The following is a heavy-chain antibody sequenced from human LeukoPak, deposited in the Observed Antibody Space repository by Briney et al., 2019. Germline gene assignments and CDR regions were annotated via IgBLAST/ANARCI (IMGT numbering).Heavy chain of an antibody. Sequence: ASVKVSCKASGYTFTSYGISWVRQAPGQGLEWMGWISAYNGNTNYAQELQGRVTMTTDTSTSTAYMELRSLRSDDTAVYYCARGLYYYDSSGYSVYFDYWGQGTLVTVSS. CDR3: ARGLYYYDSSGYSVYFDY. J-gene: IGHJ4*02. CDR1: GYTFTSYG. D-gene: IGHD3-22*01. CDR2: ISAYNGNT. V-gene: IGHV1-18*01.